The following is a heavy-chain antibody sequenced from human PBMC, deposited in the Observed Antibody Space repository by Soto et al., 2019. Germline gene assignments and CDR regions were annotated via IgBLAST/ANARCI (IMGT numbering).Heavy chain of an antibody. Sequence: ASVKVSCTASGYTFTNNDINWVRQDTGQGLEWMGWMNPYSGNTGYAQKFQGRVTMTRDNSITTAYMELSSLRSEDTAVYYCVRAPLDYYSADYFDNWGQGTLVNVSS. CDR3: VRAPLDYYSADYFDN. CDR2: MNPYSGNT. D-gene: IGHD2-21*01. J-gene: IGHJ4*02. CDR1: GYTFTNND. V-gene: IGHV1-8*01.